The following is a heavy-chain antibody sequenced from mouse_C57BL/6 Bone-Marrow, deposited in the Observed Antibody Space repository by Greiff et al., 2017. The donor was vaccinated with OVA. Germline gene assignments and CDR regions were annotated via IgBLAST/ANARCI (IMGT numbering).Heavy chain of an antibody. CDR2: ISDGGSYT. Sequence: EVKLVESGGGLVKPGGSLKLSCAASGFTFSSYAMSWVRQTPEKRLEWVATISDGGSYTYYPDNVKGRFTISRDNAKNNLYLQMSHLKSEDTAMYYCASPPLTTEVPYYAMDYWGQGTSVTVSS. CDR1: GFTFSSYA. J-gene: IGHJ4*01. V-gene: IGHV5-4*03. D-gene: IGHD1-1*01. CDR3: ASPPLTTEVPYYAMDY.